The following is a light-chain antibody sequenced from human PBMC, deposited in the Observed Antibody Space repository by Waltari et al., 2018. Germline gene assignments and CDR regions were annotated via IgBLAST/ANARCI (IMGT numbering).Light chain of an antibody. J-gene: IGKJ2*01. V-gene: IGKV2-28*01. Sequence: DVMMTQSPLSLPVPPGEPASISCRSTQSPLHSNGYNYLDWYVQKPGLSPQLLIYLGSDRASGVPDRISGSGSGTDFTLQISRVEAEDVGVYYCMQALQTPPTFGQGTKLEIK. CDR2: LGS. CDR1: QSPLHSNGYNY. CDR3: MQALQTPPT.